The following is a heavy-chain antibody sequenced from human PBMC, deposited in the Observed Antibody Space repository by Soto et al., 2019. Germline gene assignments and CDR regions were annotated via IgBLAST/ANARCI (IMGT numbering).Heavy chain of an antibody. J-gene: IGHJ6*02. D-gene: IGHD2-2*01. CDR1: GFTFSGSA. Sequence: EVQLVESGGGLVQPGGSLKLSCAASGFTFSGSAMHWVRQASGKGLEWVGRIRSKANSYATAYAASVKGRFTISRDDSKNTAYLQMNGLKAEDTAVYYCTRPPSYCSSTSCLGENYSYGMDVCGQGTTVTVS. V-gene: IGHV3-73*02. CDR2: IRSKANSYAT. CDR3: TRPPSYCSSTSCLGENYSYGMDV.